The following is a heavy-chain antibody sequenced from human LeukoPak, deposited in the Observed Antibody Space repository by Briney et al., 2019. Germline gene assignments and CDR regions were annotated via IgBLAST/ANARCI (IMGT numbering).Heavy chain of an antibody. V-gene: IGHV4-59*01. J-gene: IGHJ6*03. CDR1: GGSISSYY. CDR3: ARGARAQLASYYYYYMDV. D-gene: IGHD1-1*01. CDR2: IYYSGST. Sequence: SETLSLTCTVSGGSISSYYWSWIRQAPGKGLEWIGYIYYSGSTNYNPSLKSRVTISVDTSKNQFSLKLSSLTAADTAVYYCARGARAQLASYYYYYMDVWGKGTTVTVSS.